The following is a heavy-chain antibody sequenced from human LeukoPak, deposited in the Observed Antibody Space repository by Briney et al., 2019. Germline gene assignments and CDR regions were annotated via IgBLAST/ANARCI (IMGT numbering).Heavy chain of an antibody. V-gene: IGHV4-4*07. CDR3: ARDGRIAAAGPFDY. CDR2: IYTSGST. CDR1: GGSISSYY. D-gene: IGHD6-13*01. J-gene: IGHJ4*02. Sequence: SETLSLTCTVSGGSISSYYWSWIWQPAGKGLEWIGRIYTSGSTNYNPSLKSRVTISVDKSKNQFSLKLSSVTAADTAVYYCARDGRIAAAGPFDYWGQGTLVTVSS.